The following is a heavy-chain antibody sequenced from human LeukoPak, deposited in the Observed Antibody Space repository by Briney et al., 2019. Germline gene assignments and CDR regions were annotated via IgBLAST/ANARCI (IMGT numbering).Heavy chain of an antibody. Sequence: GGSLRLSCAASGFSFENYNMNWVRQAPGKGLEWVSGINWNGGSTGYADSVKGRFTISRDNAKNSLYLQMNSLRAEDTAVYYCARGGSDYDILTGYYSSPEGAFDIWGQGTMVTVSS. CDR2: INWNGGST. D-gene: IGHD3-9*01. CDR1: GFSFENYN. CDR3: ARGGSDYDILTGYYSSPEGAFDI. J-gene: IGHJ3*02. V-gene: IGHV3-20*04.